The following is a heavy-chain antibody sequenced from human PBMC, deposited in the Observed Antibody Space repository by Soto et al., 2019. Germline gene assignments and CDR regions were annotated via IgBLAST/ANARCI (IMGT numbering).Heavy chain of an antibody. V-gene: IGHV3-30-3*01. CDR3: ARQGTTSLPFDY. Sequence: VQLVESGGGVVQPGRSLRLSCAASGFTFSSYAMHWVRQAPGKGLEWVAVISYDGSNKYYADSVKGRFTISRDNSKNTLYLQMNSLRAEDTAVYYCARQGTTSLPFDYWGQGTLVTVSS. D-gene: IGHD4-4*01. J-gene: IGHJ4*02. CDR1: GFTFSSYA. CDR2: ISYDGSNK.